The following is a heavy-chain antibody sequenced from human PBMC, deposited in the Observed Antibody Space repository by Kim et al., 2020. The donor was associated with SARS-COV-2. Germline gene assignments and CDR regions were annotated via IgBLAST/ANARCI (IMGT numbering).Heavy chain of an antibody. D-gene: IGHD1-26*01. Sequence: GSTNYNPPLKSRVTISVDTSNNPVSLTLSSVSAADTAVYYCARGRWELPYWGQGTLVTVSS. J-gene: IGHJ4*02. V-gene: IGHV4-59*09. CDR2: GST. CDR3: ARGRWELPY.